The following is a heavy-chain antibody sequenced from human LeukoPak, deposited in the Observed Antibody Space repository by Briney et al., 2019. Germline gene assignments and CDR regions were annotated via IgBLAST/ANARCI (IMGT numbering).Heavy chain of an antibody. D-gene: IGHD6-13*01. CDR2: INTNTGNP. Sequence: ASVKVSCKASGYTFTGYYMHWVRQAPGQGLEWMGWINTNTGNPTYAQGFTGRFVFSLDTSVSTAYLQISSLKAEDTAVYYCARDSAPAGPDFDYWGQGTLVTVSS. J-gene: IGHJ4*02. CDR1: GYTFTGYY. CDR3: ARDSAPAGPDFDY. V-gene: IGHV7-4-1*02.